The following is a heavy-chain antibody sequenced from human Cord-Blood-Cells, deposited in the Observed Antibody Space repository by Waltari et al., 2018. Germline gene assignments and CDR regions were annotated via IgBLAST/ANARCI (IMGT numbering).Heavy chain of an antibody. D-gene: IGHD5-18*01. V-gene: IGHV6-1*01. CDR1: GDSVSSNIAA. CDR3: ARTDAAMVLNAFDI. J-gene: IGHJ3*02. CDR2: TYYRSKWYN. Sequence: QVQLQQSGPGLVKPSQTLSLTCAISGDSVSSNIAAWNWIRQSPSRGLAGLGRTYYRSKWYNDYAVSVKSRITINPDTSKNQFSLQLNSVTPEDTAVYYCARTDAAMVLNAFDIWGQGTMVTVSS.